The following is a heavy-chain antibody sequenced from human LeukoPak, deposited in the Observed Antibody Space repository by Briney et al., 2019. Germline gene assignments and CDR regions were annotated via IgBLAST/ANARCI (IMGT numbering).Heavy chain of an antibody. D-gene: IGHD3-10*01. CDR3: ARSYYYGSGSYYFDY. Sequence: GGSLRLSCAASGFTFSSYEMNWVRQAPGKGLEWVSSITSSSTYTFYTDSVKGRFTISRDNARNSLYLQMNSLRAEDTAVYYCARSYYYGSGSYYFDYWGQGTLVTVSS. CDR1: GFTFSSYE. J-gene: IGHJ4*02. CDR2: ITSSSTYT. V-gene: IGHV3-21*01.